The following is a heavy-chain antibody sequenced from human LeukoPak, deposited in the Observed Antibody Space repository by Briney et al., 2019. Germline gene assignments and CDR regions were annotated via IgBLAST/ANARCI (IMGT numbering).Heavy chain of an antibody. D-gene: IGHD3-3*01. J-gene: IGHJ4*02. CDR2: IYTSGNI. CDR3: ARGQNYDFWSGYSFDY. Sequence: SETLSLTCTVSGGSISSGTYYWSWIRQPAGRGLEWIGRIYTSGNINYNPSLKSRVTISVDTSKNQFSLNLSSVTAADTAVYYCARGQNYDFWSGYSFDYWGQGTLVTVSS. CDR1: GGSISSGTYY. V-gene: IGHV4-61*02.